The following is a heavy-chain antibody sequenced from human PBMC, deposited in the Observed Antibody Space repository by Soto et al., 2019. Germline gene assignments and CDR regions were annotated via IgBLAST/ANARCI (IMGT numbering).Heavy chain of an antibody. CDR1: GASISSYY. J-gene: IGHJ4*02. CDR2: IYYSGKS. Sequence: SETLSLTCTVSGASISSYYWSWIRQPPGKGLEWIGYIYYSGKSNYSPSLRSRVTMSVDTSKNQFSLKLNSMTAADTAIYYCARVGGSGWNFDSWGQGILVTVSS. D-gene: IGHD6-19*01. V-gene: IGHV4-59*01. CDR3: ARVGGSGWNFDS.